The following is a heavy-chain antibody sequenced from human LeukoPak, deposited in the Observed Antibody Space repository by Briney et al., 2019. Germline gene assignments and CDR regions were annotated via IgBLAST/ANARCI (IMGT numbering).Heavy chain of an antibody. J-gene: IGHJ4*02. D-gene: IGHD3-10*01. CDR2: ISYDGSNK. Sequence: PGRSLRLSCAASGFTFSSYAMHWVRQAPGKGLEWAAVISYDGSNKYYADSVKGRFTISRDNSKNTLYLQMNSLRAEDTAVYYCARDDAYGSGSKDDYWGQGTLVTVSS. V-gene: IGHV3-30-3*01. CDR1: GFTFSSYA. CDR3: ARDDAYGSGSKDDY.